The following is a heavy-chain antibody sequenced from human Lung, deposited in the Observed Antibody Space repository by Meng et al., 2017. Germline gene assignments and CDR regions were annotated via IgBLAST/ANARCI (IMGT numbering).Heavy chain of an antibody. CDR1: GYTFTSYG. D-gene: IGHD3-22*01. J-gene: IGHJ4*02. CDR3: AREYDSSGYGN. V-gene: IGHV7-4-1*02. Sequence: QVQLGQSGAELKKPGAAVKGSCKASGYTFTSYGMNWVRQAPGQGLEWMGWINTNTGNPTYAQGFTGRFVFSLDTSVSTVYLQISSLKAEDTAVYYCAREYDSSGYGNWGQGTLVTVSS. CDR2: INTNTGNP.